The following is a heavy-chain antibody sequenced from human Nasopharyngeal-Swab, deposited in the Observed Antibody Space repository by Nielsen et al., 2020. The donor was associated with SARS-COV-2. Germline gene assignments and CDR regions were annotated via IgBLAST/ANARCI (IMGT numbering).Heavy chain of an antibody. V-gene: IGHV3-21*01. D-gene: IGHD4-17*01. CDR3: ARDHDYGDYYFDY. CDR2: ISSSSSYI. J-gene: IGHJ4*02. Sequence: IRQPPGKGLEWVSSISSSSSYIYYADSVKGRFTISRDNAKNSLYLQMNSLRAEDTAVYYCARDHDYGDYYFDYWGQGTLVTVSS.